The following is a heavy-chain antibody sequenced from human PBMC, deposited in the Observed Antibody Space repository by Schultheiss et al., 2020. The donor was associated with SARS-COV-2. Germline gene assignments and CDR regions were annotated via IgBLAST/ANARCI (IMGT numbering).Heavy chain of an antibody. V-gene: IGHV6-1*01. D-gene: IGHD6-13*01. Sequence: SETLSLTCVISGDSVSSNIAAWNWIRQSPSRGLEWLGRTYYRSKWYNDYAVSVKSRITINPDTSKNQFSLQLNSVTPEDTAVYYCARGRHSSSWAYMYYFDYWGQGTLVTVSS. CDR3: ARGRHSSSWAYMYYFDY. J-gene: IGHJ4*02. CDR2: TYYRSKWYN. CDR1: GDSVSSNIAA.